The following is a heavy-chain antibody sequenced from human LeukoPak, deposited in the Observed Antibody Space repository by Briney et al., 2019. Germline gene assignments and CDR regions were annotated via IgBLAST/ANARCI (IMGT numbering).Heavy chain of an antibody. V-gene: IGHV3-53*01. CDR1: GFTVSSNY. CDR3: ARESGYSYGLAGFFDY. CDR2: IYSDGRI. D-gene: IGHD5-18*01. J-gene: IGHJ4*02. Sequence: GGSLRLSCGASGFTVSSNYMSWVRQALGKGLEWVSVIYSDGRIHYADSVKGRFTISRDDSKNTLYLQMNSLRAEDTAVYYCARESGYSYGLAGFFDYWGQGTLVTVSS.